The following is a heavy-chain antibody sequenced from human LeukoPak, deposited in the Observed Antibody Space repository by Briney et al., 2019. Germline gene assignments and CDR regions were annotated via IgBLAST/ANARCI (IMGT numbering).Heavy chain of an antibody. J-gene: IGHJ4*02. CDR2: IWYDGSNK. Sequence: GGSLRLSCAASGFTFSSYGMHWVRQAPGKGLEWVAVIWYDGSNKYYADSVKGRFTISRDNSKNTLYLQVNSLRAEDTAVYYCARDYSFRQFDYWGQGTLVTVSS. CDR3: ARDYSFRQFDY. D-gene: IGHD6-13*01. CDR1: GFTFSSYG. V-gene: IGHV3-33*01.